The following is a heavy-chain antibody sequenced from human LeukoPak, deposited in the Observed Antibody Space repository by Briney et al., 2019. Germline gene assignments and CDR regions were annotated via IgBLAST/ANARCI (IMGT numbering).Heavy chain of an antibody. CDR1: GASINSHY. D-gene: IGHD2/OR15-2a*01. CDR2: IYYSGST. J-gene: IGHJ4*02. CDR3: ARVTLSLGPFDY. Sequence: SETLSLTCTVSGASINSHYWSWIRQPPGKGLEWIAYIYYSGSTSYNPSFKSRVTMSLDTSKNQFSLRLKSVTAADTAVYYCARVTLSLGPFDYWGQGTLVTVSS. V-gene: IGHV4-59*11.